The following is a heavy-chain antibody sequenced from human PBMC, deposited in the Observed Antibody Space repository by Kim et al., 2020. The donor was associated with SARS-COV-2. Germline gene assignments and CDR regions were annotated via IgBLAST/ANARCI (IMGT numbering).Heavy chain of an antibody. J-gene: IGHJ3*02. CDR2: ISGSGGIT. D-gene: IGHD3-22*01. V-gene: IGHV3-23*01. Sequence: GGSLRLSCAASGFTFSSYAMSWVRQAPGKGLEWVSAISGSGGITYYAVSVKGRFTISRDNSKNTLYLQMNSLRAEDTAVYYCAKEETLSYYASSGYYSPDAFDIWGQGTMVTVSS. CDR1: GFTFSSYA. CDR3: AKEETLSYYASSGYYSPDAFDI.